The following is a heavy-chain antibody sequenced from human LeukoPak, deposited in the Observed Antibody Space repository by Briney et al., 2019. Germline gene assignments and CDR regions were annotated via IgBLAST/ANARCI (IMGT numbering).Heavy chain of an antibody. J-gene: IGHJ4*02. CDR2: ISSSGDTI. CDR3: ASLTVEMATISDY. D-gene: IGHD5-24*01. V-gene: IGHV3-48*03. Sequence: GGSLRLSCVASGFTFSSYEMSWVRQTPVKGLEWVSYISSSGDTINYADSVKGRFTISRDNAKNSLYLQMYSLRAEDAAVYYCASLTVEMATISDYWGQGTLVTVSS. CDR1: GFTFSSYE.